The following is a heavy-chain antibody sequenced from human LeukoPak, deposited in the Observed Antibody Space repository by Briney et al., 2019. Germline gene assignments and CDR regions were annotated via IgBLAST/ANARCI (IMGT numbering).Heavy chain of an antibody. CDR2: MNQDGSEK. J-gene: IGHJ4*02. Sequence: GGSLRLSCAASGFAFSTYWMNWVRQAPGKGLEWVAKMNQDGSEKYYVDSVKGRFTISRDNAKNSLYLQMNSLRAEDTAVYYCATDWYNIFDYWGQGTLVTVSS. V-gene: IGHV3-7*04. D-gene: IGHD1-14*01. CDR1: GFAFSTYW. CDR3: ATDWYNIFDY.